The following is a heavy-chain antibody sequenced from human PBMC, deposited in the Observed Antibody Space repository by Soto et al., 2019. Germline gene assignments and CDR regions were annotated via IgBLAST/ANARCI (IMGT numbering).Heavy chain of an antibody. V-gene: IGHV3-7*03. J-gene: IGHJ4*02. CDR2: IKQDGSEK. Sequence: EVQLVESGGGLVQPGGSLRLSCAASGFTFSSYWMSWVRQAPGKGLEWVANIKQDGSEKYYVDSVKGRFTISRDNAKNSLYLQMNSLRAEDTAVYYCAREPAYSSSYWLNWGQGTLVTVSS. CDR1: GFTFSSYW. CDR3: AREPAYSSSYWLN. D-gene: IGHD6-13*01.